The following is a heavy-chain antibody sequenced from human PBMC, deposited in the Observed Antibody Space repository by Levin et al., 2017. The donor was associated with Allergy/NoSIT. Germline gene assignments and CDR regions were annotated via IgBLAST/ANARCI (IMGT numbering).Heavy chain of an antibody. CDR1: GFSFSSYD. V-gene: IGHV3-13*01. CDR3: ARGTIRVGVFDV. Sequence: SCAASGFSFSSYDMHWVRQATGKSLEWVSVIGTGGDTYYPDSVKGRFTISRENAKNSLYLQMNSLRVGDTAVYYCARGTIRVGVFDVWGLGTKVAVSS. CDR2: IGTGGDT. D-gene: IGHD1-26*01. J-gene: IGHJ3*01.